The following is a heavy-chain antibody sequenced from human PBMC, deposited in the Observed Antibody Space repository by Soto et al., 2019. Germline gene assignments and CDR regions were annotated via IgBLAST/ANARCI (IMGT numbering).Heavy chain of an antibody. Sequence: PSETLSLTCTASGDSVSSGSYYWSWIRQPPGKGLEWIGYIYYSGRTNYNPSLKSRVTISVDTSKNQFSLKLSSVTAADTAVYYCALTGTNLDYWGRGTLVT. D-gene: IGHD1-7*01. CDR3: ALTGTNLDY. CDR2: IYYSGRT. J-gene: IGHJ4*02. CDR1: GDSVSSGSYY. V-gene: IGHV4-61*01.